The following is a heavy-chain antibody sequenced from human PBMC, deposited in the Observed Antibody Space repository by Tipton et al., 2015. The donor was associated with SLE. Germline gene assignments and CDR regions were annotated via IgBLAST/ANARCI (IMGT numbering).Heavy chain of an antibody. V-gene: IGHV3-30-3*01. CDR1: GFTFSSYA. D-gene: IGHD1-26*01. CDR3: ARDSRLRGSGSYRFDY. CDR2: ISYDGSNK. J-gene: IGHJ4*02. Sequence: RSLRLSCAASGFTFSSYAMHWVRQAPGKGLEWVAVISYDGSNKYYADSVKGRFTISRDNSKNTLYLQMNSLRAEDTAVYYCARDSRLRGSGSYRFDYWGQGTLVTVSS.